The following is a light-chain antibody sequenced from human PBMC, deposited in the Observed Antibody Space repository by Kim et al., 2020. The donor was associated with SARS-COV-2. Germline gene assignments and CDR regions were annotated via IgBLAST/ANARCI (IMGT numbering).Light chain of an antibody. Sequence: SSELTQDPAVSVALGQTVRITCQGDSLRSYYASWYQQKPGQAPVLVIYGKNNRPSGIPDRFSGSSSGNTASLTITGAQAEDEADNYCNSRDSSGNHVVLG. CDR2: GKN. CDR1: SLRSYY. CDR3: NSRDSSGNHVV. V-gene: IGLV3-19*01. J-gene: IGLJ2*01.